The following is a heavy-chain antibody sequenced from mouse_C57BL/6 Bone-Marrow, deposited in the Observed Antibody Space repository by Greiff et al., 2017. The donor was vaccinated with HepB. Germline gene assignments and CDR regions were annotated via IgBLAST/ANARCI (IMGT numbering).Heavy chain of an antibody. D-gene: IGHD2-4*01. CDR2: IDPSDSET. Sequence: QVQLKQPGAELVRPGSSVKLSCKASGYTFTSYWMHWVKQRPIQGLEWIGNIDPSDSETHYNQKFKDKATLTVDKSSSTAYMQLSSLTSEDSAVYYCARFGDYDGDWGQGTLVTVSA. V-gene: IGHV1-52*01. CDR3: ARFGDYDGD. CDR1: GYTFTSYW. J-gene: IGHJ3*01.